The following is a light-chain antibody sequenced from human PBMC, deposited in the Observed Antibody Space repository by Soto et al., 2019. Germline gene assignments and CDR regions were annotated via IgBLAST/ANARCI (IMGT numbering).Light chain of an antibody. CDR3: QQYYSSPFT. V-gene: IGKV4-1*01. CDR2: WAS. CDR1: RSILSSSNNKNF. J-gene: IGKJ3*01. Sequence: DIXXTQSPDSLSVSLGERATINCKSSRSILSSSNNKNFLAWYQQTPGQPPRLLIYWASTRQSGVPDRFSGSGSGKDFTLTISSLQAEDVAVYYCQQYYSSPFTFGPGTKVDIK.